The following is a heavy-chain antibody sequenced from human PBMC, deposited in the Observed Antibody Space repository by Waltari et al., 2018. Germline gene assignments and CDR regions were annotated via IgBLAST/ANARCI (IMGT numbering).Heavy chain of an antibody. Sequence: QVQLQQWGAGLLKPSETLSLTCAVYGGSFSGYYWSWIRQPPGKGLEWIGEINHSGSTNYNPSLKSRVTISVDTSKNQFSLKLSSVTAADTAVYYCAGWNRIAARRGFDYWGQGTLVTVSS. CDR3: AGWNRIAARRGFDY. J-gene: IGHJ4*02. CDR2: INHSGST. D-gene: IGHD6-6*01. V-gene: IGHV4-34*01. CDR1: GGSFSGYY.